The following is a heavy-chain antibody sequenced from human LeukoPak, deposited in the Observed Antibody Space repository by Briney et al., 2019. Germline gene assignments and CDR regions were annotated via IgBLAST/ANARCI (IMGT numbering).Heavy chain of an antibody. CDR1: GYTFTSYG. V-gene: IGHV1-18*01. Sequence: ASMKVSCKASGYTFTSYGISWVRQAPGQGLEWMGWISAYNGNTNYAQKLQGRVTMTTDTSTSTAYMELRSLRSDDTAVYYCASSSGGFYYYYGMDVWGQGTTVTVSS. CDR3: ASSSGGFYYYYGMDV. J-gene: IGHJ6*02. D-gene: IGHD6-19*01. CDR2: ISAYNGNT.